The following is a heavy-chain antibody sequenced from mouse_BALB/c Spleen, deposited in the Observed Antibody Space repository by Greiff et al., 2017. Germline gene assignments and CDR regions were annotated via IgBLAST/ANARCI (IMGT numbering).Heavy chain of an antibody. J-gene: IGHJ2*01. CDR2: INPSTGYT. CDR3: ARRGIYYGSSFDY. Sequence: VKLQESGAELAKPGASVKMSCKASGYTFTSYWMHWVKQRPGQGLEWIGYINPSTGYTEYNQKFKDKATLTADKSSSTAYMQLSSLTSEDSAVYYCARRGIYYGSSFDYWGQGTTLTVSS. CDR1: GYTFTSYW. V-gene: IGHV1-7*01. D-gene: IGHD1-1*01.